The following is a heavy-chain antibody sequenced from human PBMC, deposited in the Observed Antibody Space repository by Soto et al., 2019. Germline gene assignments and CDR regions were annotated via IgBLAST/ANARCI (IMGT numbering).Heavy chain of an antibody. Sequence: QVQLVQSGAEVKKPGASVKVSCKASGYTFTSYAMHWVRQAPGQRLEWMGWINAGNGNTKYSQKFQGRVTITRDTAASTAYMEQSSLRSEATAVYYCARGPLEVFRMDVWGQGTTVTVSS. CDR2: INAGNGNT. J-gene: IGHJ6*02. CDR1: GYTFTSYA. V-gene: IGHV1-3*01. CDR3: ARGPLEVFRMDV.